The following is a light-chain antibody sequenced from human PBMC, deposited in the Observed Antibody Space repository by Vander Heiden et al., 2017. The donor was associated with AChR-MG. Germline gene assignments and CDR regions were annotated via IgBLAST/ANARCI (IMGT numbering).Light chain of an antibody. CDR2: EVS. Sequence: QSALTQPPSVSGSPGQSVTISCTGTISDVGSYNRVSWYQQPPGTAPKLMIYEVSNRPSGVPDRFSGSKSGNTASLTISGLQAEDEADYYCSSYTSSSTYVVFGGGTKLTVL. J-gene: IGLJ2*01. CDR1: ISDVGSYNR. V-gene: IGLV2-18*02. CDR3: SSYTSSSTYVV.